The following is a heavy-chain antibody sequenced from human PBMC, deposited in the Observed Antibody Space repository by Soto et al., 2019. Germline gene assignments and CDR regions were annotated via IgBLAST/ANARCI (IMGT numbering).Heavy chain of an antibody. D-gene: IGHD2-8*01. J-gene: IGHJ6*02. V-gene: IGHV1-2*02. CDR3: ASQGLYSIDGYYYYYYGMDV. CDR1: GYAFTGYY. CDR2: INPNSGGT. Sequence: GASVKVSCKASGYAFTGYYMHWVRQAPGQGLEWMGWINPNSGGTNYAQKFQGRVTMTRDTSISTAYMELSRLRSDDTAVYYCASQGLYSIDGYYYYYYGMDVWGQGTTVTVSS.